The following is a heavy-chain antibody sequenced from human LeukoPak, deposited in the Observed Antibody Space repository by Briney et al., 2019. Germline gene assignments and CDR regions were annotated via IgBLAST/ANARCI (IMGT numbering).Heavy chain of an antibody. CDR3: ANPGLDSSGWYAFDY. Sequence: SGGSLRLSCATSGFPFSSSGMSWVRQAPGKGLEWVSAISGGGDSTFYADSVKGRFTISRDNSKNTLYLQMNSLRAEDTAVYYCANPGLDSSGWYAFDYWGQGTLVTVSS. D-gene: IGHD6-19*01. V-gene: IGHV3-23*01. J-gene: IGHJ4*02. CDR1: GFPFSSSG. CDR2: ISGGGDST.